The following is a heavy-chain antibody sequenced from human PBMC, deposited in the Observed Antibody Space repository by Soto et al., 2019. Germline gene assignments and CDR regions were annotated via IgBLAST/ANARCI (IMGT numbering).Heavy chain of an antibody. D-gene: IGHD3-22*01. V-gene: IGHV1-18*01. CDR2: ISAYNGNT. CDR3: ARDRWDDYDSSGNNWFDP. Sequence: ASVKLSRKASGYTFTSYGIRWVRQAPGQGLEWMGWISAYNGNTNYAQKLQGRVTMTTDTSTSTAYMELRSLRSDDTAVYSCARDRWDDYDSSGNNWFDPWGQGTLVTSPQ. J-gene: IGHJ5*02. CDR1: GYTFTSYG.